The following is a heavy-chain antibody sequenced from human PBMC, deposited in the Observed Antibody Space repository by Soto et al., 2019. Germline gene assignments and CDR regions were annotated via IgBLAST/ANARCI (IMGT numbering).Heavy chain of an antibody. CDR1: GDSVTSHY. CDR3: APSFGNAWHTY. CDR2: MHYTGFS. D-gene: IGHD3-16*01. V-gene: IGHV4-59*02. Sequence: SETLSLTSSFSGDSVTSHYLSLIRQSPEMGLKWIGYMHYTGFSHYNPSLKSRLTISVDRSKNQFTLQLASVTVADTAIYYCAPSFGNAWHTYRGQGTQVTVSS. J-gene: IGHJ4*02.